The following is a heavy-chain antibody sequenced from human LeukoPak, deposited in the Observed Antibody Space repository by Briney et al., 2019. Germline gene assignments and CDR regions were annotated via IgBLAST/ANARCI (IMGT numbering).Heavy chain of an antibody. J-gene: IGHJ4*02. Sequence: GGSLRLSCAASGFTFSSYAMHWVRQAPGKGLEWVAVISYDGSNKYYADSVKGRFTISRDNSKNTLYLQMNSLRAEGTAVYYCASDEPTYSSSTPHYDYWGQGTLVTVSS. V-gene: IGHV3-30*04. CDR1: GFTFSSYA. CDR3: ASDEPTYSSSTPHYDY. CDR2: ISYDGSNK. D-gene: IGHD6-13*01.